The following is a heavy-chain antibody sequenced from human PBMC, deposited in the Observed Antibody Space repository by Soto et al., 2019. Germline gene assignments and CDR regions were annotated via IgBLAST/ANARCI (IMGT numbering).Heavy chain of an antibody. D-gene: IGHD2-21*01. CDR3: ARGFNSRFDD. CDR1: GFTFSNYG. J-gene: IGHJ4*02. CDR2: IWYDGNNK. Sequence: RRPLTLSCAASGFTFSNYGMHWVRQAPGKGLEWVAVIWYDGNNKYYADSVKGRFTISRDNSNNTLYVQMTSLSAGDTAGEDGARGFNSRFDDWGEGMLVT. V-gene: IGHV3-33*01.